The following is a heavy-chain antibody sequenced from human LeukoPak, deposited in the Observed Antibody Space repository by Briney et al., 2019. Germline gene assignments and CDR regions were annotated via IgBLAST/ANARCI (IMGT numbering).Heavy chain of an antibody. CDR3: ARQSPLRQHSFDSSGPLDY. D-gene: IGHD3-22*01. V-gene: IGHV3-7*01. J-gene: IGHJ4*02. Sequence: GGSLRLSCAASGFSFSSYWMTWVRQAPGKGLEWVANIKQDGSEEYYVDSVEGRFTIFRDNAKNSLFLHMASLRVEDTAVYYCARQSPLRQHSFDSSGPLDYWGQGSLVTVSS. CDR2: IKQDGSEE. CDR1: GFSFSSYW.